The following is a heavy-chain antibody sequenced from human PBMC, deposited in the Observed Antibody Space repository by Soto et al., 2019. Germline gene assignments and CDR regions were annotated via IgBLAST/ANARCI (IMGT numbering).Heavy chain of an antibody. D-gene: IGHD6-19*01. CDR1: GFTFTSSA. CDR3: EADLKSLVHMDV. J-gene: IGHJ6*02. V-gene: IGHV1-58*01. CDR2: IVVGSGNT. Sequence: SVKVSCKASGFTFTSSAVQWVRQARGQRLEGIGWIVVGSGNTNYAHKFQERVTITKDMSTSTAYMELSSLRSEDTAVYYCEADLKSLVHMDVWGQGTTVTVS.